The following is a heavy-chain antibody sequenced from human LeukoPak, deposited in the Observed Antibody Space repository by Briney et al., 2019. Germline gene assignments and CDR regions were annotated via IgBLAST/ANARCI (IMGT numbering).Heavy chain of an antibody. D-gene: IGHD3-10*01. V-gene: IGHV3-7*04. CDR3: ARSFFGSGTSYGMDI. Sequence: GGSLRLSCAASGLTISGYWMSWVRQAPGKGLEWVANIKQDGSEKYFMVSVEGRFTISRDNAKNSLSLQINSVRAEDTAVYYCARSFFGSGTSYGMDIWGQGTKVTVS. CDR2: IKQDGSEK. J-gene: IGHJ6*02. CDR1: GLTISGYW.